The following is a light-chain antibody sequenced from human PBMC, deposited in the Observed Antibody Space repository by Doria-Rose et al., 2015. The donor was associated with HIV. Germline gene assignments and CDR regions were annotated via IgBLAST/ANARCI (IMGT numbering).Light chain of an antibody. CDR2: RNN. CDR1: NSNIESNT. CDR3: AAWDATLNGVV. J-gene: IGLJ3*02. V-gene: IGLV1-44*01. Sequence: TISCSGSNSNIESNTVNWYQQVPRTAPKLLIYRNNQRPSGVPDRFSGSQSGTSASLAISGLHSDDEADYYCAAWDATLNGVVIGGGTKLTVL.